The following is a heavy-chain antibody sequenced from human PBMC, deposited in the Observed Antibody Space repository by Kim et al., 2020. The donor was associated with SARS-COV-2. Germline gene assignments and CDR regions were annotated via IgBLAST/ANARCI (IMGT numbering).Heavy chain of an antibody. CDR3: AKDSKIHDFWSGYYRVIAHNYYYYGMDV. CDR1: GFTFSSYG. D-gene: IGHD3-3*01. Sequence: GGSLRLSCAASGFTFSSYGMHWVRQAPGKGLEWVAVISYDGSNKYYADSVKRRFTISRDNSKNTLYLQMNSLRAEDTAVYYCAKDSKIHDFWSGYYRVIAHNYYYYGMDVWGQGTTVTVSS. V-gene: IGHV3-30*18. CDR2: ISYDGSNK. J-gene: IGHJ6*02.